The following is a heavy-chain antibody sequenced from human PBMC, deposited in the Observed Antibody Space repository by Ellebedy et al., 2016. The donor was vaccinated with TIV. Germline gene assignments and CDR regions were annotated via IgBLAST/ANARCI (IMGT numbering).Heavy chain of an antibody. CDR3: ARPRGYSYGGFDY. J-gene: IGHJ4*02. Sequence: GESLKISCAVSGFIFGSFCMSWVRQAPGRGLEWVASINQHGGDRQYVDSVRGRVTISRDNARNSLYLQIDSLRAEDTAVYYCARPRGYSYGGFDYWGQGTLVTVSS. D-gene: IGHD5-18*01. V-gene: IGHV3-7*01. CDR2: INQHGGDR. CDR1: GFIFGSFC.